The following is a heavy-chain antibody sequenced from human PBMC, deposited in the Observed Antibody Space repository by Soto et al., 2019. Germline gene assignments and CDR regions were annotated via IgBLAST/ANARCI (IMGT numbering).Heavy chain of an antibody. Sequence: NPSEALSVTCTVSSGSINSFYWSWIRQPAGKGLEWIGRIHSSGTTNYNPSLKSRVTMSVDTSKNQFSLKLTSVTAADTAVYYCARDRIIGTSYSDYWGQGILVTVSS. CDR1: SGSINSFY. V-gene: IGHV4-4*07. J-gene: IGHJ4*02. CDR3: ARDRIIGTSYSDY. D-gene: IGHD1-7*01. CDR2: IHSSGTT.